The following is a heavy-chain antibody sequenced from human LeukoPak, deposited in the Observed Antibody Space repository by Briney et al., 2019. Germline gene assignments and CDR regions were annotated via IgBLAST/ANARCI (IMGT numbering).Heavy chain of an antibody. Sequence: GASVKVSCKASGYTFTSYGISWVRQAPGQGLEWMGWISAYNGNTNYAQKRQGRVTMTTDTSTSTAYMELRNLRSDDTAVYYCARDVTRAAAGNFGYWGQGTLVTVSS. D-gene: IGHD6-13*01. CDR2: ISAYNGNT. J-gene: IGHJ4*02. V-gene: IGHV1-18*04. CDR1: GYTFTSYG. CDR3: ARDVTRAAAGNFGY.